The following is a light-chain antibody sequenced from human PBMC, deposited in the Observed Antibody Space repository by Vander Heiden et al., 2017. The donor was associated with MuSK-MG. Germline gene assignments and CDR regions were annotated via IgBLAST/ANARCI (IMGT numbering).Light chain of an antibody. V-gene: IGKV1-39*01. CDR2: GAS. CDR1: RSISTY. Sequence: QMTQSPSSLSASVGDRVTITCRASRSISTYLNWYQQKSGKAPTLLIYGASNLQSGVPSRFSGSNSGTDFTLTITSLQRGDSATYYCQQRDSNPWTFGQGTKVEIK. CDR3: QQRDSNPWT. J-gene: IGKJ1*01.